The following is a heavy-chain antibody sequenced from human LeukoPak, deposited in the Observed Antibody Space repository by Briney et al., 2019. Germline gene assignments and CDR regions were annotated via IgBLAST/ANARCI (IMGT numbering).Heavy chain of an antibody. Sequence: SETLSLTCGVSGGSISGTNWWSWVRQPPGQGLEWIGEISLAGQTNYNPSLNGRVTMSLDKSSNQLSLHLTSVTAADTATYFCSRESGPFCPFGYWGQGTLVIASS. J-gene: IGHJ4*02. V-gene: IGHV4/OR15-8*02. CDR1: GGSISGTNW. CDR3: SRESGPFCPFGY. D-gene: IGHD1-26*01. CDR2: ISLAGQT.